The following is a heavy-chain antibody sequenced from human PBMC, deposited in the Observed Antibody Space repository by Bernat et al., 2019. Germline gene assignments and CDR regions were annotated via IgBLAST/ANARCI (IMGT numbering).Heavy chain of an antibody. J-gene: IGHJ4*03. V-gene: IGHV3-30-3*01. CDR3: ASPLSITLVQGVVRGPFDY. CDR1: GFTFNYYS. CDR2: ISFDGSNK. D-gene: IGHD3-10*01. Sequence: QVQVVESGGGVVQPGRSLRLSCAASGFTFNYYSMHWVRQAPGKGQEWVAVISFDGSNKYYADSGKGRFTISRDNSEHTLYPQMNSLRAEDTALYYCASPLSITLVQGVVRGPFDYWGPVTLVTVSS.